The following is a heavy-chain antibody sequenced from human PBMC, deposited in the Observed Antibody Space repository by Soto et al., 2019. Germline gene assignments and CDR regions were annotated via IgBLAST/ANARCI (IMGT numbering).Heavy chain of an antibody. CDR1: GYSFTSYW. CDR3: ARLEGGKWMVYATYIGYGMDV. V-gene: IGHV5-51*01. J-gene: IGHJ6*02. Sequence: GESLKISCKGSGYSFTSYWIGWVRQMPGKGLQMMGIIYPGDSDTRYSPSFQGQVTISADKSISTAYLQWSSLKASDTAMYYCARLEGGKWMVYATYIGYGMDVWGQGTTVTVSS. CDR2: IYPGDSDT. D-gene: IGHD2-8*01.